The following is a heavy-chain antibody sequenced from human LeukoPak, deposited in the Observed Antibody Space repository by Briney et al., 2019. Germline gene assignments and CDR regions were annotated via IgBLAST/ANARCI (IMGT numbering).Heavy chain of an antibody. V-gene: IGHV1-69*04. D-gene: IGHD3-22*01. Sequence: SVKVSCKASGGTFSSYAISWVRQAPGQGLEWMGRIIPILGIANYAQKFQGRVTITADKSTSTAYMELSSLRSEYTAVYYCATARRYYYDSSGYSNFDYWGQGTLVTVSS. CDR3: ATARRYYYDSSGYSNFDY. J-gene: IGHJ4*02. CDR2: IIPILGIA. CDR1: GGTFSSYA.